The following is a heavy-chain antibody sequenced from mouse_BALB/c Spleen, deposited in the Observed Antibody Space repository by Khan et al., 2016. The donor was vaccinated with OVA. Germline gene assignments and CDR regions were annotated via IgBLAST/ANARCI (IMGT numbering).Heavy chain of an antibody. CDR2: INPSTDYT. V-gene: IGHV1-4*01. CDR3: VNHGSSSAWFTY. Sequence: QVQLKQSGAELARPGASVKMSCKASGYTLTSYWMHWVKQRPGQGLEWIGYINPSTDYTYYNQNFKDKATLTADKSSNTAYMQLTSLTSEDSAVYYCVNHGSSSAWFTYWGQGTLVTVSA. J-gene: IGHJ3*01. D-gene: IGHD1-1*01. CDR1: GYTLTSYW.